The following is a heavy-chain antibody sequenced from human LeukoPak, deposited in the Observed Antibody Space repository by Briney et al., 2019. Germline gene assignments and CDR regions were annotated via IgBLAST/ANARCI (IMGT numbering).Heavy chain of an antibody. CDR2: IKQDGSEK. CDR1: GFTFSSYW. Sequence: PGGSLRLSCAASGFTFSSYWMSWVRQAPGKGLEWVANIKQDGSEKYYVDSVKGRFTISRDNAKNSLYLQMNSLRAEDTAVYYCARDSYGDYTLNWFDPWGQGTLVTVSS. J-gene: IGHJ5*02. D-gene: IGHD4-17*01. V-gene: IGHV3-7*01. CDR3: ARDSYGDYTLNWFDP.